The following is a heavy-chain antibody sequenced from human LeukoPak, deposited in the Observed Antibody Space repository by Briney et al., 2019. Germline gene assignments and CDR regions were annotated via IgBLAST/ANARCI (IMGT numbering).Heavy chain of an antibody. V-gene: IGHV3-21*01. CDR1: GFTFSSYS. CDR3: ARAVAGPAGEYYFDY. D-gene: IGHD6-19*01. CDR2: ISSSSNYI. J-gene: IGHJ4*02. Sequence: PGGSLRLSCAASGFTFSSYSMNWVRQAPGKGLEWVSSISSSSNYIYYADSLKVRFTISRDNAANSLFLQMNSLRAEDTALYYCARAVAGPAGEYYFDYWGQGTLVTVSS.